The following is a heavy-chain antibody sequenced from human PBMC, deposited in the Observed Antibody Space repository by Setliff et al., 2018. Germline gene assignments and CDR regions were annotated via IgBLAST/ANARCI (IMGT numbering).Heavy chain of an antibody. V-gene: IGHV1-46*01. J-gene: IGHJ5*02. Sequence: ASVKVSCKATGYTLSRHYMHWARQAPGQGLEWMGIINPGGGSASIVQKFQGRVTMTSDTSTSTVYMEVTGLRSEDTAMYYCARIGPSNWGIRGYNWLDPWGQGTLVTVSS. CDR2: INPGGGSA. CDR3: ARIGPSNWGIRGYNWLDP. CDR1: GYTLSRHY. D-gene: IGHD6-13*01.